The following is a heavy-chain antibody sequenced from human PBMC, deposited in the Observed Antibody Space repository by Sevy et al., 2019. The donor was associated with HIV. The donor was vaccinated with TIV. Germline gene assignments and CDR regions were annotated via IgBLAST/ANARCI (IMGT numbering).Heavy chain of an antibody. Sequence: GGSLRLSCAASGFRFSAFAMHWVRQAPGKGLEWVAFMSYDGNKRYYADSVKGRFTLSRDNSKNTVYVQMNNLRVEDTAIYYCAREDVPVASARMPYYYYGLDVWGHGTTVTVSS. CDR1: GFRFSAFA. CDR2: MSYDGNKR. V-gene: IGHV3-30-3*01. J-gene: IGHJ6*02. D-gene: IGHD6-19*01. CDR3: AREDVPVASARMPYYYYGLDV.